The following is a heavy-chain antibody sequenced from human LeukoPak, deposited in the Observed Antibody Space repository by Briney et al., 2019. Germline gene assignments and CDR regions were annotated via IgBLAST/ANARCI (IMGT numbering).Heavy chain of an antibody. J-gene: IGHJ4*02. V-gene: IGHV1-2*02. CDR1: GYTFTGYY. D-gene: IGHD2-15*01. Sequence: ASVKVSCKASGYTFTGYYMHWVRQAPGQGLEWMGWINPNSGGTNYAQKFQGRVTMTRDTSISTAYMELSRLRSDDTAVYCCAREMDCSGGSCRDYWGQGTLVTVSS. CDR2: INPNSGGT. CDR3: AREMDCSGGSCRDY.